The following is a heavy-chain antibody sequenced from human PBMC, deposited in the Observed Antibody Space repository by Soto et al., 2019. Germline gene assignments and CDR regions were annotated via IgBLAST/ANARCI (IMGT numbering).Heavy chain of an antibody. Sequence: QVQLVQSGAEVKKPGSSVKVSCKASGGTFSSYAISWVRQAPGQGLEWMGGIIPIFGTANYAQKFQGRVTITADESTSTXXMELSSLRSEDTAVYYCARGLWFGEGDYYYYGMDVWGQGTTVTGSS. D-gene: IGHD3-10*01. V-gene: IGHV1-69*12. J-gene: IGHJ6*02. CDR2: IIPIFGTA. CDR1: GGTFSSYA. CDR3: ARGLWFGEGDYYYYGMDV.